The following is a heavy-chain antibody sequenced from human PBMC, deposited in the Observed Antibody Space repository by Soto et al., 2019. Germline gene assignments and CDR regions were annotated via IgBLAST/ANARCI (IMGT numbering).Heavy chain of an antibody. V-gene: IGHV3-74*01. CDR3: ARGGGTGWYGGYY. D-gene: IGHD6-19*01. J-gene: IGHJ4*02. CDR2: IDGVGAGT. Sequence: EVQLVQSGGGSVQPGGSLRLSCAASGFTFTNYWMHWVRQVPGKGLVWVSRIDGVGAGTSYSDSVRGRFTISRDNAKNTLFLQMNSLRAEDTAVYFCARGGGTGWYGGYYWGLGTLVTVSS. CDR1: GFTFTNYW.